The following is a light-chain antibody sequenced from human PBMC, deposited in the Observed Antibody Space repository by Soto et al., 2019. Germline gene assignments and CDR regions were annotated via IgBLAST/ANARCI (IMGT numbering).Light chain of an antibody. V-gene: IGKV3-20*01. CDR3: QQYGSSSWT. Sequence: EVVLTQSPGTLSLSPGEGATLSCRASQSISSTYLAWYQQKPGQAPRLLIYGASNRATGIPDRFSGSGSGTDFTLTISRLEPEDFAVYYCQQYGSSSWTFGQGTKVEIK. CDR2: GAS. CDR1: QSISSTY. J-gene: IGKJ1*01.